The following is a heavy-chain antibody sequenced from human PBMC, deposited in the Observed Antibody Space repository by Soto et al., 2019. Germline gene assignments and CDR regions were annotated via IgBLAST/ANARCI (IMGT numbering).Heavy chain of an antibody. J-gene: IGHJ6*03. D-gene: IGHD2-15*01. CDR2: IYYSGNT. Sequence: PSETLCLTCTVSGGSVSSGSYYWGWIRQPPGKGLEWIGSIYYSGNTYYNPSLKSRVTISIDTSKNQFSLKLSSVTAADTAMYYCARHVGGYYYYMDVWGKGTTVTVSS. V-gene: IGHV4-39*01. CDR3: ARHVGGYYYYMDV. CDR1: GGSVSSGSYY.